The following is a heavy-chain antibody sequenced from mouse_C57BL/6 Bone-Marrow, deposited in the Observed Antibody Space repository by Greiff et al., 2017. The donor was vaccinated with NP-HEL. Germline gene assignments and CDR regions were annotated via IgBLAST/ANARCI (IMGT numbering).Heavy chain of an antibody. J-gene: IGHJ3*01. CDR3: ARERDMKAWFAY. CDR1: GYTFTSYW. CDR2: INPSSGYT. D-gene: IGHD2-3*01. V-gene: IGHV1-7*01. Sequence: QVHVKQSGAELAKPGASVKLSCKASGYTFTSYWMHWVKQRPGQGLEWIGYINPSSGYTKYNQKFKDKATLTADKSSSTAYMQLSSLTYEDSAVYYCARERDMKAWFAYWGQGTLVTVSA.